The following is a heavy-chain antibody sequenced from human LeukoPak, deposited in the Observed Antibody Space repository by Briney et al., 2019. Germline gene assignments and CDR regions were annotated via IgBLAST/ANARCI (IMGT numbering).Heavy chain of an antibody. J-gene: IGHJ6*03. Sequence: SETLSLTCTVSGGSISSSSYYWGWIRQPPGKGLEWIGYVYFTGRTNYNPFLKSRVTISVDSHNKQFSLELRSVTAADTAVYFCARTGDGYNYYNYYYMDVWGTGTTVSVSS. V-gene: IGHV4-61*05. CDR1: GGSISSSSYY. CDR2: VYFTGRT. CDR3: ARTGDGYNYYNYYYMDV. D-gene: IGHD5-24*01.